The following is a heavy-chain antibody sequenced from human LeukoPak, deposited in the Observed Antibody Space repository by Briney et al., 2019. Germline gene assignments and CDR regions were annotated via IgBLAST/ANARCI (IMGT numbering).Heavy chain of an antibody. Sequence: SETLSLTCTVSGGSISSYYWSWIRQPPGKGLEWIGYIYYSGSTNYNPSLKSRVTISVDTSKNQFSLKLSSVTAADTAVYYCARAYCSGGSCTKYYYYYYYMDVWGKGTTVTVSS. CDR1: GGSISSYY. J-gene: IGHJ6*03. CDR3: ARAYCSGGSCTKYYYYYYYMDV. V-gene: IGHV4-59*12. CDR2: IYYSGST. D-gene: IGHD2-15*01.